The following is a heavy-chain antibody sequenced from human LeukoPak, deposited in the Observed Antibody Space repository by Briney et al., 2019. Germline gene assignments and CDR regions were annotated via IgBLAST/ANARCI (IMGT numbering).Heavy chain of an antibody. V-gene: IGHV3-33*01. CDR1: GFIFSSYG. CDR2: WHFASNK. Sequence: PGGSLRLSCVTSGFIFSSYGIHWVRQAPGKGLEWVAWHFASNKYYAESVRGRFTMSRDNSKSTLYLQMDGLRVEDTAVYYCARDLCSTTSCFDYWGQGTLVSVSS. CDR3: ARDLCSTTSCFDY. D-gene: IGHD2-2*01. J-gene: IGHJ4*02.